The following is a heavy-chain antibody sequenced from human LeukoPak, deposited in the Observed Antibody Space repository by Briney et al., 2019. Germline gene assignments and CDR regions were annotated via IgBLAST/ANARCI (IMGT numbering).Heavy chain of an antibody. J-gene: IGHJ4*02. CDR2: IYTSGGT. CDR1: GGSISSYY. D-gene: IGHD3-22*01. CDR3: ASFYDSSRGFDY. V-gene: IGHV4-4*07. Sequence: PSGTLSLTCTVSGGSISSYYWSWIRQPAGKGLEWIGRIYTSGGTKYNASLKSRVTMSVDTSKNQFSLKLSSVNAADTAVYYCASFYDSSRGFDYWGQGTLVTVSS.